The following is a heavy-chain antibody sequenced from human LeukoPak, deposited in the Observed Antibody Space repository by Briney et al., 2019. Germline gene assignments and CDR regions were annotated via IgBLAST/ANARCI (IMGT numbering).Heavy chain of an antibody. CDR2: ISSSGSTI. CDR3: ARGVCSGGSCLLSNWYFDL. Sequence: LSLTCTVSGYFIRSGFYWGWVRQAPGKGLEWVSYISSSGSTIYYADSVKGRFTISRDNAKNSLYLQMNSLRAEDTAVYYCARGVCSGGSCLLSNWYFDLWGRGTLVTVSS. D-gene: IGHD2-15*01. CDR1: GYFIRSGFY. V-gene: IGHV3-11*04. J-gene: IGHJ2*01.